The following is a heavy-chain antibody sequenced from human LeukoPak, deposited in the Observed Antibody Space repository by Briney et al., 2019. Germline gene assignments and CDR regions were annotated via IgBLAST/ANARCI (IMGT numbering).Heavy chain of an antibody. CDR3: ARGRGDGYNIDFYFDY. V-gene: IGHV3-21*01. J-gene: IGHJ4*02. CDR1: GFTFSSYS. Sequence: GGSLRLSCAASGFTFSSYSMNWVRQAPGKGLEWVSSISSSSSYIYYADSVKGRFTISRDNAKNSLYPQMNSLRAEDTAVYYCARGRGDGYNIDFYFDYWGQGTLVTVSS. D-gene: IGHD5-24*01. CDR2: ISSSSSYI.